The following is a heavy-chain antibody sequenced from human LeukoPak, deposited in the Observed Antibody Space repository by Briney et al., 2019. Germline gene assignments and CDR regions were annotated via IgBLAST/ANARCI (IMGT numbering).Heavy chain of an antibody. D-gene: IGHD3-10*01. CDR3: ARDQVGPYGSGSYSRDDAFDI. V-gene: IGHV4-31*03. J-gene: IGHJ3*02. CDR1: GGSISSGGYY. CDR2: IYYSGST. Sequence: LSLTCTVSGGSISSGGYYWSWIRQHPGKGLEWIGYIYYSGSTYYNPSLKSRVTISVDTSKNQFSLKLSSVTAADTAVYYCARDQVGPYGSGSYSRDDAFDIWGQGTMVTVSS.